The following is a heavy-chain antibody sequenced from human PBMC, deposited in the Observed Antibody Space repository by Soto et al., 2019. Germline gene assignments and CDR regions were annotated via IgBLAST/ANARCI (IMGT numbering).Heavy chain of an antibody. D-gene: IGHD2-15*01. Sequence: QVQLQESGPGLVKPSQTLSLTCTVSGGSISSGGYYWCWIRQLPGKCLERIGYIYYSGSTYYNQSLKSRVTISVDTSKNQFSLKLSSVTAADTAVYYCARDELRCCGMGVWGQGTTVTVSS. CDR3: ARDELRCCGMGV. V-gene: IGHV4-31*03. J-gene: IGHJ6*02. CDR1: GGSISSGGYY. CDR2: IYYSGST.